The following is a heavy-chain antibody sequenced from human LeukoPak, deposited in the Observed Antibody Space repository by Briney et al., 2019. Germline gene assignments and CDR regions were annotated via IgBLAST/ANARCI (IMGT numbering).Heavy chain of an antibody. J-gene: IGHJ4*02. V-gene: IGHV4-59*01. CDR3: ARDIREVGDSHYFDY. CDR1: GISITTYY. D-gene: IGHD1-26*01. Sequence: SSETLSLTCTVSGISITTYYWSWIRQPPGKGLEWIGLIHYSGSTTYNPSLNSRVTISIDTSKNQFSLHLSSVTGADTAVYYCARDIREVGDSHYFDYWGQGALVTVTS. CDR2: IHYSGST.